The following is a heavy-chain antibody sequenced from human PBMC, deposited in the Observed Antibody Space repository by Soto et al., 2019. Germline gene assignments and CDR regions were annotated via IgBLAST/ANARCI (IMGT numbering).Heavy chain of an antibody. Sequence: SETLSLTCTVSGGSISSGDYYWSWIRQPPGKGLEWIGYIYYSGSTYYNPSLKSRVTISVDTSKNQFSLKLSSVTAADTAVYFCASYGSGSYVYYYVMAVWGQGTSVTVSS. D-gene: IGHD3-10*01. CDR3: ASYGSGSYVYYYVMAV. V-gene: IGHV4-30-4*01. CDR1: GGSISSGDYY. CDR2: IYYSGST. J-gene: IGHJ6*02.